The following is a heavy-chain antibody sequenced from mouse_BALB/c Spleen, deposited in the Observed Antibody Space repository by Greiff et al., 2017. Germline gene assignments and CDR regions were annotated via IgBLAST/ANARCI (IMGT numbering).Heavy chain of an antibody. CDR3: AREGYYGSSFFAY. J-gene: IGHJ3*01. V-gene: IGHV1-55*01. Sequence: QVQLQQSGAELVRPGTSVKVSCKASGYTFTSYWMHWVKQRPGQGLEWIGDIYPGSDSTNYNEKFKSKATLTVDTSSSTAYMQLSSLTSEDSAVYYCAREGYYGSSFFAYWGQGTLVTVSA. D-gene: IGHD1-1*01. CDR2: IYPGSDST. CDR1: GYTFTSYW.